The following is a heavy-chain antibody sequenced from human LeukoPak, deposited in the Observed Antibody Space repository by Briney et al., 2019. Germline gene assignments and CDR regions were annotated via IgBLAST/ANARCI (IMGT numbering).Heavy chain of an antibody. V-gene: IGHV3-11*01. J-gene: IGHJ5*02. D-gene: IGHD2-2*01. CDR3: ARDLGRAGRYCSSTSCSNWFDP. CDR1: GFTFSDYY. Sequence: GGSLRLSCAASGFTFSDYYMSWIRQAPGKGLEWVSYISSSGSTIYYADSVKGRFTISRDNAKNSLYLQMNSLRAEDTAVYYCARDLGRAGRYCSSTSCSNWFDPWGQGTLVTVSS. CDR2: ISSSGSTI.